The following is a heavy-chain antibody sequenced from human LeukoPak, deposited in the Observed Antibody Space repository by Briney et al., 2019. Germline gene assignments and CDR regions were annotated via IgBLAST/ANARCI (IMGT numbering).Heavy chain of an antibody. V-gene: IGHV4-59*01. CDR1: GGSISNYY. CDR3: ARGWGYFDY. D-gene: IGHD6-19*01. J-gene: IGHJ4*02. Sequence: SETLSLTCTVSGGSISNYYWSWIRQPPGKGLEWIGYIFYTGTTNYNFSLKSRLTISVDTSKNQFSLRLTSVTAADTAVYYCARGWGYFDYWGQGTLVTVSS. CDR2: IFYTGTT.